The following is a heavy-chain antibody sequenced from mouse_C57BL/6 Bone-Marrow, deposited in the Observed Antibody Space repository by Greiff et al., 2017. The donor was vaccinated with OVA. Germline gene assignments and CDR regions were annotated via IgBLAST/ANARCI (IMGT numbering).Heavy chain of an antibody. D-gene: IGHD1-1*01. J-gene: IGHJ2*01. CDR1: GFTFSSYA. CDR3: TRDNYVSPDY. CDR2: ISSGGDYI. Sequence: DVMLVESGEGLVKPGGSLKLSCAASGFTFSSYAMSWVRQTPEKRLEWVAYISSGGDYIYYADTVKGRFTISRDNARNTLYLQMSSLKSEDTAMYYCTRDNYVSPDYWGQGTTLTVSS. V-gene: IGHV5-9-1*02.